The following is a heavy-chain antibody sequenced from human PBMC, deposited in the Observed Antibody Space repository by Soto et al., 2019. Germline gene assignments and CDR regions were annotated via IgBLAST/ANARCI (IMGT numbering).Heavy chain of an antibody. CDR1: GGSISSYY. J-gene: IGHJ4*02. CDR2: IYYSGSI. CDR3: ARRLDTAMGNDY. D-gene: IGHD5-18*01. Sequence: SETLSLTCTVSGGSISSYYWSWIRQPPGKGLEWIGYIYYSGSINYNPSLKSRVTISVDTSKNQFSLKLSSVTAADTAMYYCARRLDTAMGNDYWGQGTLVTVSS. V-gene: IGHV4-59*01.